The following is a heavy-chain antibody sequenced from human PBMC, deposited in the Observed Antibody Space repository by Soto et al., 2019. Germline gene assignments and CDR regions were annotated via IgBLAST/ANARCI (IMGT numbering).Heavy chain of an antibody. V-gene: IGHV4-31*03. Sequence: QVQLQESGPGRVKPSQTLSVTCTVTGGSIGTGGYYWSWIRQHPTKGLEWIAYINHSGVRYFNPSLKSRVSVSIDKSQNQLSLELASVTAADTAVYYCARRADYGGLFDIWGQGILVTVSS. D-gene: IGHD4-17*01. CDR1: GGSIGTGGYY. J-gene: IGHJ4*02. CDR3: ARRADYGGLFDI. CDR2: INHSGVR.